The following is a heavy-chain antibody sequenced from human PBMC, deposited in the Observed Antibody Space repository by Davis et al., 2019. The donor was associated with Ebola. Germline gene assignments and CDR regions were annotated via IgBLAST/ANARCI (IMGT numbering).Heavy chain of an antibody. V-gene: IGHV4-59*08. CDR1: GGSIISYY. CDR3: ARGGGWFDP. CDR2: IYYSGNT. J-gene: IGHJ5*02. Sequence: MPGGSLRLSCIVSGGSIISYYWSWFRQPPGKGLEWIGYIYYSGNTNYNPSLKSRVSISVDTSRHQFSLKLSSVTAADTAVYFCARGGGWFDPWGQGTLVTVSS. D-gene: IGHD3-16*01.